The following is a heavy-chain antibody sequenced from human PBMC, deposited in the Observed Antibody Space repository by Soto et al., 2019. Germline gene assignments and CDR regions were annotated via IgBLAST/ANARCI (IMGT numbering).Heavy chain of an antibody. CDR3: AKPLKVGARVYYYYYGMDV. CDR2: ISGSGGST. D-gene: IGHD1-26*01. Sequence: GGSLRLSCAASGFTFSSYAMSWVRQAPGKGLEWVSAISGSGGSTYYADSVKGRFTISRDNSKNTLYLQMNSLRAEDTAVYYCAKPLKVGARVYYYYYGMDVWGQGTTVTVSS. CDR1: GFTFSSYA. V-gene: IGHV3-23*01. J-gene: IGHJ6*02.